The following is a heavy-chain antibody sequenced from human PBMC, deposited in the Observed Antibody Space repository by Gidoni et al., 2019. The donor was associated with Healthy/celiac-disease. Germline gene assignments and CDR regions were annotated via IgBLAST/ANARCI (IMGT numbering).Heavy chain of an antibody. CDR1: GYTFTSYY. J-gene: IGHJ4*02. CDR2: INPSGGST. Sequence: QVQLVQSGAEVKKPGASVTVSCTASGYTFTSYYMHWVRQAPGQGLEWMGIINPSGGSTSYAQKFQGRVTMTRDTSTSTVYMELSSLRSEDTAVYYCARDRATVACYYWGQGTLVTVSS. D-gene: IGHD4-17*01. V-gene: IGHV1-46*01. CDR3: ARDRATVACYY.